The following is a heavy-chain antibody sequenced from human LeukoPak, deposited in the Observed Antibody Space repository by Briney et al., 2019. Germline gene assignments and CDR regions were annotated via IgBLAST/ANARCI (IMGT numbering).Heavy chain of an antibody. J-gene: IGHJ2*01. CDR1: GYTFTSYA. CDR3: ARVPGPYSSSSSWYFDL. D-gene: IGHD6-6*01. CDR2: INTNTGNP. Sequence: ASVKVSCKASGYTFTSYAMNWVRQAPGQGLEWMGWINTNTGNPTYAQGFTGRFVFSLDTSVSTAYLQISSLKAEDTAVYYCARVPGPYSSSSSWYFDLWGRGTLVTVSS. V-gene: IGHV7-4-1*02.